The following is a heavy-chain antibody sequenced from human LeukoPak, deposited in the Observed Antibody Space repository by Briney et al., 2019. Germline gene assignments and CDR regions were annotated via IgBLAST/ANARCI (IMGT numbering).Heavy chain of an antibody. D-gene: IGHD3-22*01. J-gene: IGHJ4*02. CDR2: IYYSGST. CDR3: ARDALGYYYDSSGYFDY. V-gene: IGHV4-59*01. CDR1: GGSFSGYY. Sequence: SETLSLTCAVYGGSFSGYYWSWIRQPPGKGLEWIGYIYYSGSTNYNPSLKSRVTISVDTSKNQFSLKLSSVTAADTAVYYCARDALGYYYDSSGYFDYWGQGTLVTVSS.